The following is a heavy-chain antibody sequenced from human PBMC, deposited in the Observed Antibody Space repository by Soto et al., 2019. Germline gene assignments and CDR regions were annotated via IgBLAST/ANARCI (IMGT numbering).Heavy chain of an antibody. Sequence: GVSLRLSCAASGFTFSSYYMHWVRQATGKGLEWVSAIDTAGGTYYSVSVKGRFTMSRENARNSLYLQMNSLRAEDTAVYYCVREVDTGVLGYYGLEVWGQGTTVTVSS. CDR1: GFTFSSYY. CDR3: VREVDTGVLGYYGLEV. D-gene: IGHD5-18*01. J-gene: IGHJ6*02. CDR2: IDTAGGT. V-gene: IGHV3-13*01.